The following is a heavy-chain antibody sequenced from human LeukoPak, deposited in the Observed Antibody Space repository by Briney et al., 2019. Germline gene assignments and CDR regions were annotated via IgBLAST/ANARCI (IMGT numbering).Heavy chain of an antibody. CDR2: SHTGGSI. V-gene: IGHV4-4*08. J-gene: IGHJ4*02. D-gene: IGHD3-10*01. CDR1: GVSISGFY. Sequence: SETLSLTCTVSGVSISGFYWNWIRQPPRKGLEWVGYSHTGGSISSNPSLNSRVAFSMDTSKTQVSLRLTFVTATDTAVYYCARRRGGFGEGEFDYWGQGIPVTVST. CDR3: ARRRGGFGEGEFDY.